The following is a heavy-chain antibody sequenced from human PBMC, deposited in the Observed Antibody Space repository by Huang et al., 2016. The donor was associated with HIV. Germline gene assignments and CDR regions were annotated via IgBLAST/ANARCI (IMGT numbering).Heavy chain of an antibody. CDR1: GHTFNNYY. J-gene: IGHJ4*02. V-gene: IGHV1-46*02. D-gene: IGHD3-22*01. Sequence: QVQLVQSGAEVKKPGASVKVSCKTSGHTFNNYYMHWVRQAPGQVLECMGVIPPGGDSTTFPPRFQGRVSMTRDTSTRTVYMEVTSLRSDDTALYYCALLYDSSSVDYWCQGTLVTVSS. CDR3: ALLYDSSSVDY. CDR2: IPPGGDST.